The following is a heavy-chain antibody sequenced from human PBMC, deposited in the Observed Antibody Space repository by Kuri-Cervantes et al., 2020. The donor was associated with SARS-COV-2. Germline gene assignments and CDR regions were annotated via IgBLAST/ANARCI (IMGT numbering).Heavy chain of an antibody. CDR2: ISYDGSNK. J-gene: IGHJ4*02. D-gene: IGHD6-19*01. Sequence: GGSLRLSCAASGFTFISYAMHWVRQAPGKGLEWVAVISYDGSNKYYAYSVKGRFTISRDNSKNTLYLQMNSLRAEDTAVYYCARDLSENSSGWYLDYWGQGTLVTVSS. CDR3: ARDLSENSSGWYLDY. V-gene: IGHV3-30-3*01. CDR1: GFTFISYA.